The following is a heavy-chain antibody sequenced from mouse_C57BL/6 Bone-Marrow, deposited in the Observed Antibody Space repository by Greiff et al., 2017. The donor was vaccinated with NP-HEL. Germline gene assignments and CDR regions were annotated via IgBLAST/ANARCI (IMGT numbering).Heavy chain of an antibody. D-gene: IGHD2-4*01. V-gene: IGHV7-3*01. CDR3: ARSSYYDYADDPFYAMDY. CDR2: IRHKANGYTT. CDR1: GFTFTDHY. Sequence: EVHLVESGGGLVQPGGSLSLSCAASGFTFTDHYMRWVRQPPGQALEWLGFIRHKANGYTTEYSASVKGRFTISRDNSQSILYRQMNALRAEDSATDYCARSSYYDYADDPFYAMDYWGQGTSVTVSS. J-gene: IGHJ4*01.